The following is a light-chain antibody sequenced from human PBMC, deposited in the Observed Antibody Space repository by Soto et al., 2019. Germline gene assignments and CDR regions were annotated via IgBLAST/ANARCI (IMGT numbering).Light chain of an antibody. CDR1: QPISTS. J-gene: IGKJ4*01. V-gene: IGKV1-39*01. Sequence: DIHMTQSPSSLSASVGDSVTITCRASQPISTSLNWYQQKPGKAPKLLIHTASTLQSGVPSTFRGSGSGAEFTLTISSLHPDDSATYYCQQSYSVPLTFGGGTKLEIK. CDR2: TAS. CDR3: QQSYSVPLT.